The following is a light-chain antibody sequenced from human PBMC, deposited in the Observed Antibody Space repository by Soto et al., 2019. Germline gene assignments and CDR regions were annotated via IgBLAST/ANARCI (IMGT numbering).Light chain of an antibody. CDR1: QSISDY. CDR2: HAS. V-gene: IGKV1-5*01. J-gene: IGKJ1*01. CDR3: QQYNSYS. Sequence: DIQMPQSPSTLSASVGDRVIITCRASQSISDYLAWYQQKPGTAPKVLIYHASNLQSGVPSRFSGSGSGTEFTLTISSLQPDDFATYYCQQYNSYSFGQGTKVDIK.